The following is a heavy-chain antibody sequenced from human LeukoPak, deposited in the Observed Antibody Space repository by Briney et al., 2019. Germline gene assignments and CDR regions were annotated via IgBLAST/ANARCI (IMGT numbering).Heavy chain of an antibody. D-gene: IGHD6-19*01. Sequence: GGSLRLSCAASGNYWMHWVRQAPGKGLVWVSHINSDGSWTSYADFVKGRFTISKDNAKNTLYLQMHSLRAEDTAIYYCAKDHRAPYGSGWYYFDYWGQGTLVTVSS. J-gene: IGHJ4*02. V-gene: IGHV3-74*01. CDR2: INSDGSWT. CDR3: AKDHRAPYGSGWYYFDY. CDR1: GNYW.